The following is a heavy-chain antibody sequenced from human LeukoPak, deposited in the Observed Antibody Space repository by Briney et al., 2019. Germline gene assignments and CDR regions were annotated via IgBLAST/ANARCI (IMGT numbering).Heavy chain of an antibody. Sequence: ASVKISCKASGYTFTGYYMHWVRQAPGQGLEWMGWINPNSGGTHYAQKFQGRVTMTRDTSISTAYMELSRLRSDDTAVYYCARDQTGYDFWSGYYKYYFDYWGQGTLVTVSS. CDR3: ARDQTGYDFWSGYYKYYFDY. CDR1: GYTFTGYY. D-gene: IGHD3-3*01. J-gene: IGHJ4*02. CDR2: INPNSGGT. V-gene: IGHV1-2*02.